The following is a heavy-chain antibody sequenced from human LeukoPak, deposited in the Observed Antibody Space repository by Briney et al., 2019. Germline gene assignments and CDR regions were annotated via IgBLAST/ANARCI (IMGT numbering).Heavy chain of an antibody. V-gene: IGHV4-38-2*02. CDR3: ARDGSQAEIYYYYYGMDV. Sequence: SETLSLTCTVSGYSISSGYYWGWIRQPPGKGLEWIGSIYHSGSTYYNPSLKSRVTISVDTSKNQFSLKLSSVTAADTAVYYCARDGSQAEIYYYYYGMDVWGQGTTVTVSS. CDR1: GYSISSGYY. D-gene: IGHD5-24*01. J-gene: IGHJ6*02. CDR2: IYHSGST.